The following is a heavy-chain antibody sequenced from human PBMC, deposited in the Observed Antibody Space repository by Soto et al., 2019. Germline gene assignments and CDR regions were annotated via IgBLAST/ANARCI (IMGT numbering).Heavy chain of an antibody. CDR2: IYYSGST. Sequence: SETLSLTCTVSGCSISSGDYYWSWIRQPPGKGLEWIGYIYYSGSTYYNPSLKSRVTISVDTSKNQFSLKLSSVTAADTAVYYCVRNYYDSSGYPSFEYWGQGTLVTVSS. CDR3: VRNYYDSSGYPSFEY. V-gene: IGHV4-30-4*01. D-gene: IGHD3-22*01. J-gene: IGHJ4*02. CDR1: GCSISSGDYY.